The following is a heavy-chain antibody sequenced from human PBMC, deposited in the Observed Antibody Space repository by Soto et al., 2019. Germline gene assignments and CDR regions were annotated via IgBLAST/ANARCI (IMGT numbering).Heavy chain of an antibody. CDR3: VRDRDLYKDMFHADL. J-gene: IGHJ4*01. CDR1: GFTISECS. CDR2: ITSRTGNV. Sequence: GGSLRLSCAASGFTISECSLNWVRQAPGKGLEWLAYITSRTGNVLYADSVRSRSTISADNAENSVILQMNSLRGEGSAVYFCVRDRDLYKDMFHADLWGQGTLVTVSS. V-gene: IGHV3-48*01. D-gene: IGHD3-10*02.